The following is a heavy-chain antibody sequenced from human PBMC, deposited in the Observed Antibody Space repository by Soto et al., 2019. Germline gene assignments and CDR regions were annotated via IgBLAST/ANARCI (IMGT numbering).Heavy chain of an antibody. J-gene: IGHJ6*02. V-gene: IGHV3-7*05. CDR2: IKQDGSEK. CDR3: ARAGAFPYYYYYYGMDV. D-gene: IGHD3-10*01. Sequence: EVQLVESGGGLVQPGGSLRLSCAASGFTFSSYWMSWVRQAPGKGLEWVANIKQDGSEKYYVDSEKGRFTISRDNAKNSLYLQMNSLRAEDTAVYYCARAGAFPYYYYYYGMDVWGQGTTVTVSS. CDR1: GFTFSSYW.